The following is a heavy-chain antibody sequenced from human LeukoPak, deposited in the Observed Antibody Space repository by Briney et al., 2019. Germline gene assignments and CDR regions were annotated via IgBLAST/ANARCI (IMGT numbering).Heavy chain of an antibody. CDR1: GGSFSGYY. Sequence: SETLSLTCAVYGGSFSGYYWSWIRQPPGKGLEWIGGAYYSGNTYYNSSLKSRVTISVDTSKNQFSLKLSSATAADTAMYYCARLRSPGDFDYWGQGTLVTVSS. CDR3: ARLRSPGDFDY. V-gene: IGHV4-34*01. CDR2: AYYSGNT. J-gene: IGHJ4*02. D-gene: IGHD1-26*01.